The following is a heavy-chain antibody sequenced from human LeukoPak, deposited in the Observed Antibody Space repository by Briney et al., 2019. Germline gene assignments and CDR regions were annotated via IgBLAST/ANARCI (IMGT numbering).Heavy chain of an antibody. V-gene: IGHV3-74*01. CDR3: ARGIVGATVADY. CDR2: IKSDGSYT. Sequence: GGSLRLSCAASGFTFSSYWMHWVRQAPGKGLVWVSRIKSDGSYTGYADSVKGRFTISRDDAKNALHLQMNSLRVEDTAVYYCARGIVGATVADYWGQGTLVTVSS. D-gene: IGHD1-26*01. CDR1: GFTFSSYW. J-gene: IGHJ4*02.